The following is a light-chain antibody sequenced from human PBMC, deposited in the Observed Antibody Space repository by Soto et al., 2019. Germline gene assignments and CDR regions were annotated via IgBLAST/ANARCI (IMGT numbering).Light chain of an antibody. CDR2: GNR. CDR1: GSTLGPGFD. V-gene: IGLV1-40*01. J-gene: IGLJ3*02. CDR3: QAYDYSLTASV. Sequence: QSVLTQPPSVSGAPGRRVTIPCMGNGSTLGPGFDVHGYQQLPGAAPKLVIFGNRNRPSGVPERFSGPKSGTSASLAITGLQAEDEADYYCQAYDYSLTASVFGGGTKLTVL.